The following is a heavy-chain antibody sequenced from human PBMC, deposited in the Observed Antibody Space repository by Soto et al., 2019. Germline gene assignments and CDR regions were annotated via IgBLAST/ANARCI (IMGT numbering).Heavy chain of an antibody. CDR2: ISSSSSYI. D-gene: IGHD3-22*01. CDR3: ARDRSYYVSSGYFDY. CDR1: GFAFSSYS. V-gene: IGHV3-21*01. J-gene: IGHJ4*02. Sequence: PGETLSLSCAASGFAFSSYSMNWVRQAPGKGLEWVSSISSSSSYIYYADSVKGRFTISRDNAKNSLYLQMNSLRAEDTAVYYCARDRSYYVSSGYFDYWGQGTQVTVSS.